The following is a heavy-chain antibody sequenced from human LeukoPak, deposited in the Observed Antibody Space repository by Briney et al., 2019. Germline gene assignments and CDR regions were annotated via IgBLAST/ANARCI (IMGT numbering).Heavy chain of an antibody. V-gene: IGHV3-30*02. CDR1: GFTFSRYG. CDR2: IRYDGSNK. J-gene: IGHJ4*02. CDR3: AKDRAFRRDLAVH. Sequence: GGSLRLSCAASGFTFSRYGMHWVRQAPGKGLEWVAFIRYDGSNKYYADSVKGRFTISRDNSKNTLYLQMNSLRAEDTAVYYCAKDRAFRRDLAVHWGQGTLVTVSS. D-gene: IGHD3-10*01.